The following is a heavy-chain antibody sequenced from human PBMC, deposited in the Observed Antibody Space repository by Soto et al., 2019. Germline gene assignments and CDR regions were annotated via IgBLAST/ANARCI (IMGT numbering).Heavy chain of an antibody. CDR2: ISSGGTGV. J-gene: IGHJ4*02. CDR1: GFTFSSYE. CDR3: ARELEGYDSYGPQCFDR. D-gene: IGHD5-18*01. Sequence: EVQLVESGGGLVQPGGSLRLSCAASGFTFSSYEMNWVRQAPGKGLEWVSYISSGGTGVFYADSVKGRFTISRDNAKNSLYLQMHSLRAEDTAVYYCARELEGYDSYGPQCFDRWGQGTLVTVSS. V-gene: IGHV3-48*03.